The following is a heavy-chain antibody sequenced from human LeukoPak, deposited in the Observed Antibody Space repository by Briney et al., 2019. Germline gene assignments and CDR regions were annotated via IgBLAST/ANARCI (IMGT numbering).Heavy chain of an antibody. J-gene: IGHJ4*02. CDR3: ARGRALFD. V-gene: IGHV4-38-2*02. Sequence: SETLSLTCTVSGYSTSSGYYWNWIRQPPGKGLEWIGEINHSGSTNYNPSLKNRVTISFDTSKNQFSLKLSSVTAADTAMYYCARGRALFDWGQGTLVTVSS. CDR1: GYSTSSGYY. CDR2: INHSGST. D-gene: IGHD3-10*02.